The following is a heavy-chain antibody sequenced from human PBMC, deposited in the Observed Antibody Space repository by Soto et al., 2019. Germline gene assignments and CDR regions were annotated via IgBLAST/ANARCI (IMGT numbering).Heavy chain of an antibody. CDR3: AKDLYSSSAVSYYYYGMDV. J-gene: IGHJ6*02. V-gene: IGHV3-9*01. Sequence: GGSLRLSXAASGFTFDDYAMHWVRQAPGKGLEWVSGISWNSGSIGYADSVKGRFTISRDNAKNSLYLQMNSLRAEDTALYYCAKDLYSSSAVSYYYYGMDVWGQGTTVTVSS. D-gene: IGHD6-6*01. CDR1: GFTFDDYA. CDR2: ISWNSGSI.